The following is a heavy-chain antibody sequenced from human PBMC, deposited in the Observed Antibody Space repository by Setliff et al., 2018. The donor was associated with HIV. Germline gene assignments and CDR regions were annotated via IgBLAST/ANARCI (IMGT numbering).Heavy chain of an antibody. CDR1: GGSFSGYY. D-gene: IGHD3-10*01. CDR3: ARGVWFGIYYYYMDV. Sequence: PSETLSLTCAVYGGSFSGYYWSWIRQPPGKGLEWIGEINHSGSTNYNPSLKSRVTISVDTSKNQFSLKLSSVTAADTAVYYCARGVWFGIYYYYMDVGGKGTTVTVSS. J-gene: IGHJ6*03. V-gene: IGHV4-34*01. CDR2: INHSGST.